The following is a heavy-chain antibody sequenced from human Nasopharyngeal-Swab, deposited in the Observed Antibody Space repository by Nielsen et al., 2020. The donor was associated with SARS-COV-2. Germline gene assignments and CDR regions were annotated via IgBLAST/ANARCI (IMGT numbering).Heavy chain of an antibody. CDR2: VYKSGSA. CDR1: GGSISGNTYW. Sequence: SETLSLTCTVSGGSISGNTYWWGWIRQPAGKGLEWIGHVYKSGSASYSPSPKSRVTISVDTPRDQFSPQLSSVAAADTAVYYCVRQGSRGRSLDVWGQGTSVTVSS. J-gene: IGHJ3*01. D-gene: IGHD3-16*01. V-gene: IGHV4-39*01. CDR3: VRQGSRGRSLDV.